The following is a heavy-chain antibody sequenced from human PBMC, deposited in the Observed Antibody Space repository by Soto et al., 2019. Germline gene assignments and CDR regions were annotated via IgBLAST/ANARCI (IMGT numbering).Heavy chain of an antibody. D-gene: IGHD4-17*01. CDR2: IFYSGNT. CDR3: ARDSGYGDPFDY. J-gene: IGHJ4*02. V-gene: IGHV4-59*01. CDR1: SGYITNYY. Sequence: QVQLQESGPGLVKPSETLSLTCTVSSGYITNYYWSWIRQPPGKGLEWIGYIFYSGNTNYNPSLRSRVTIXVXXSKNQFSLRLSSVTAADTAVYYCARDSGYGDPFDYWGQGTLVTVSS.